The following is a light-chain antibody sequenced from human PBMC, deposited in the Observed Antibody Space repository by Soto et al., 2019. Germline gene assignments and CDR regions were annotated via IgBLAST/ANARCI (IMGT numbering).Light chain of an antibody. Sequence: EIVMTQSPRTLSLSPGERATLSRRGSQSVSNNYLAWYQQKPGQAPRLLIYGASNRATGIPDRFSGSGSGTDFTLTINSLQSEDFAVYYCQPYNNWPLTFGGGTKVDIK. CDR1: QSVSNN. J-gene: IGKJ4*01. CDR3: QPYNNWPLT. V-gene: IGKV3D-15*01. CDR2: GAS.